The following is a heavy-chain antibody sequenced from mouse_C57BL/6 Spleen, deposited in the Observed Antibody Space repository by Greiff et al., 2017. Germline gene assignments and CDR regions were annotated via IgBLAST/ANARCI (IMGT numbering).Heavy chain of an antibody. J-gene: IGHJ4*01. CDR2: IYPGDGDT. CDR1: GYAFSSSW. D-gene: IGHD3-2*02. V-gene: IGHV1-82*01. CDR3: ARQLRLYAMDY. Sequence: QVQLQQSGPELVKPGASVKISCKASGYAFSSSWMNWVKQRPGKGLEWIGRIYPGDGDTNYNGKFKGKATLTADKSSSTAYMQLSSLPSEDSAVYFCARQLRLYAMDYWGQGTSVTVSS.